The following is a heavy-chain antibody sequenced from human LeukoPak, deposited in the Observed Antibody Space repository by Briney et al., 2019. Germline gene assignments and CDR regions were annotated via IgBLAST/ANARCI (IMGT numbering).Heavy chain of an antibody. CDR3: VKADVYYYHSGGSPH. Sequence: GGSLRLSCSASGFSFRTYAMHWARQAPGKGLEYLSAINDNGVTTYYADSVKGRFIISRDNSKNTLYLQMSSPRAEDTAVYYCVKADVYYYHSGGSPHWGQGTLVTVSS. V-gene: IGHV3-64D*06. D-gene: IGHD3-22*01. CDR1: GFSFRTYA. J-gene: IGHJ1*01. CDR2: INDNGVTT.